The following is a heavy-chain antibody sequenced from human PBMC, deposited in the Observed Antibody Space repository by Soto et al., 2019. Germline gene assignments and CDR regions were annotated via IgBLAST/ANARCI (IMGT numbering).Heavy chain of an antibody. D-gene: IGHD1-7*01. CDR3: ARGPAITGTIRFNYYMDV. V-gene: IGHV1-18*01. CDR1: GYTFTSYG. Sequence: ASVKVSCKASGYTFTSYGISWVRQAPGQGLEWMGWISAYNGNTNYAQKLQGRVTMTTDTSTSTAYMELRSLRSDDTAVYYCARGPAITGTIRFNYYMDVWGKGTTVTVSS. CDR2: ISAYNGNT. J-gene: IGHJ6*03.